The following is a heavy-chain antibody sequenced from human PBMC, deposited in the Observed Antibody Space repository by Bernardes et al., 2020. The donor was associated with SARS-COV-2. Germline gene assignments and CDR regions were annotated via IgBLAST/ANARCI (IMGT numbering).Heavy chain of an antibody. CDR2: VDPEDGET. V-gene: IGHV1-24*01. CDR3: ATGGPYRNYAGSFAP. CDR1: GNTRSELS. J-gene: IGHJ5*02. Sequence: ASVKVSCKVSGNTRSELSMHWVRQAPGKGREWMGGVDPEDGETIYAQKFQGRVTMTEDTSTDTAYMELNSLRFEDTAVDYCATGGPYRNYAGSFAPWGQGPLVTVSS. D-gene: IGHD1-7*01.